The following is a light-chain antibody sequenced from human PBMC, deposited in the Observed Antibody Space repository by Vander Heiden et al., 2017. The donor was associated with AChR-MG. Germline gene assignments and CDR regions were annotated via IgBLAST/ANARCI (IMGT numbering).Light chain of an antibody. CDR1: QGIGNY. Sequence: IHPAHSPSFLSASPGDRVTITCRASQGIGNYLTWYQQKSGRAPRLLIYAISTVQSGVPSRFSGSGSGTEFTLTISSLQPDDFATYYCQQCNAKPLTFGGGTRVGIK. J-gene: IGKJ4*01. CDR3: QQCNAKPLT. V-gene: IGKV1-9*01. CDR2: AIS.